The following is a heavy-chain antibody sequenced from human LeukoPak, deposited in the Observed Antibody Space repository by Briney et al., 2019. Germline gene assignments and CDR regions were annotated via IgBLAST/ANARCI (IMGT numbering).Heavy chain of an antibody. V-gene: IGHV3-23*01. J-gene: IGHJ4*02. Sequence: GGSLRLSCAASGFTFSSCAMSWVRQAPGKGLEWVSAISGSGGSTYYADSVKGRFTISRDNSKNTLYLQMNSLRAEDTAVYYCAKGIVVVPAHALDYWGQGTLVTVSS. D-gene: IGHD2-2*01. CDR2: ISGSGGST. CDR1: GFTFSSCA. CDR3: AKGIVVVPAHALDY.